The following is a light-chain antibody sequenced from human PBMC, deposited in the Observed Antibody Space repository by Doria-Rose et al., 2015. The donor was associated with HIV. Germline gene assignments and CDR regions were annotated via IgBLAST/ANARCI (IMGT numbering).Light chain of an antibody. J-gene: IGKJ3*01. V-gene: IGKV4-1*01. CDR1: QSLLYTSKNY. CDR2: WAS. CDR3: QQYYDTPS. Sequence: DIRMTQSPESLGMSLGERATLNCKSSQSLLYTSKNYLAWYQQKPGQPPKLLIYWASTRQSGVPARFSGSGSVTDFTLTISSLEAEDVAVYYCQQYYDTPSFGPGTTVDIK.